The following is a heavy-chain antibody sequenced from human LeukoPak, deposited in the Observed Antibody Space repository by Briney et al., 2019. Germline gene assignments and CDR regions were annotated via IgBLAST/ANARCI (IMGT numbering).Heavy chain of an antibody. CDR2: MNPNSGNT. J-gene: IGHJ4*02. Sequence: ASVKVSCKASGYTFTSYDINGVRQATGQGLEGMGWMNPNSGNTGYAQKFQGRVTITRNTSISTAYMELSSLRSEDTAVYYCARVSPRGWDAFDYWGQGTLVTVSS. D-gene: IGHD6-19*01. V-gene: IGHV1-8*03. CDR3: ARVSPRGWDAFDY. CDR1: GYTFTSYD.